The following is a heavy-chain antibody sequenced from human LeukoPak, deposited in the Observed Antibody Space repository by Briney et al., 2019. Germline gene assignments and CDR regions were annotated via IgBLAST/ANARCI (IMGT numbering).Heavy chain of an antibody. D-gene: IGHD6-13*01. Sequence: GGSLRLSCAASGFTFDDYAMHWVRQAPGKGLEWVSGISWNSGSIGYADSVKGRFTISRDNAKNSLYLQMNSLRAEDTALYYCAKDIRIAAAGTVDYWGQGTLVTVSS. CDR2: ISWNSGSI. J-gene: IGHJ4*02. CDR3: AKDIRIAAAGTVDY. CDR1: GFTFDDYA. V-gene: IGHV3-9*01.